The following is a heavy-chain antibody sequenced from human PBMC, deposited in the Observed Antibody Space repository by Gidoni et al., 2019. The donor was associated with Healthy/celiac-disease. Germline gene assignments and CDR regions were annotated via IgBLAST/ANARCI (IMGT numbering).Heavy chain of an antibody. D-gene: IGHD1-26*01. Sequence: QVQLQESGPGLVKPSETLSLTCTVSGGSISRYYWRWLRQPPGKGLEWIGYIYYSGSTNYNPSLKSRVTISVDTSKNQFSLKLSSVTAADTAVYYCARDRGGSYENYFDYWGQGTLVTVSS. V-gene: IGHV4-59*01. CDR2: IYYSGST. CDR3: ARDRGGSYENYFDY. J-gene: IGHJ4*02. CDR1: GGSISRYY.